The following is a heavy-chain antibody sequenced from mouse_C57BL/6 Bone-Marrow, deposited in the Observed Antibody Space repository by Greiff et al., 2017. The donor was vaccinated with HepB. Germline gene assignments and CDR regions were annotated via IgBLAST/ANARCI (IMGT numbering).Heavy chain of an antibody. CDR1: GYTFTSYW. CDR2: IYPGSGST. D-gene: IGHD1-1*01. J-gene: IGHJ4*01. V-gene: IGHV1-55*01. Sequence: QVQLKQPGAELVMPGASVKLSCKASGYTFTSYWMHWVKQRPGQGLEWIGDIYPGSGSTNYNEKFKSKATLTVDTSSSTAYMQLSSLTSEDSAVYYCASGDYYGRYAMDYWGQGTSVTVSS. CDR3: ASGDYYGRYAMDY.